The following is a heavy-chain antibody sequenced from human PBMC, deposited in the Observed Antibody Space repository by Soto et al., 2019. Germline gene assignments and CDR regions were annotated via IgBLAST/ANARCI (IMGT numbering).Heavy chain of an antibody. J-gene: IGHJ4*02. D-gene: IGHD3-3*01. CDR1: GFTFSSYW. Sequence: GGSLRLSCAASGFTFSSYWMSWVRQAPGKGLEWVANIKQDGSEKYYVDSVKGRFTISRDNAKNSLYLQMNSLRAEDTAVYYCARDQYYDFWSGYGYWGQGTLDTVSS. CDR2: IKQDGSEK. CDR3: ARDQYYDFWSGYGY. V-gene: IGHV3-7*03.